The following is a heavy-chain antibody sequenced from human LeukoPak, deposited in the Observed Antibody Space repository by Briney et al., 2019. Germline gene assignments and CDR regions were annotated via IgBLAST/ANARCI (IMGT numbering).Heavy chain of an antibody. Sequence: AGSLRLSCAASRFTFSTYSFSWVRQAPGKGLEWVSAISDGGYTTYYADSVKGPFTISRENSKNTLYLQISSLRADDTAVYYCTKEGPVNAIGDLWGQGTLVTVSS. V-gene: IGHV3-23*01. J-gene: IGHJ5*02. D-gene: IGHD2-21*01. CDR1: RFTFSTYS. CDR2: ISDGGYTT. CDR3: TKEGPVNAIGDL.